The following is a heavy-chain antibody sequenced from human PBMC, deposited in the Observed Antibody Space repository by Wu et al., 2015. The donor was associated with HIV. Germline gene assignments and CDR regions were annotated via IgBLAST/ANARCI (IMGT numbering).Heavy chain of an antibody. D-gene: IGHD4-23*01. Sequence: QVQLVQSGAEVKKPGASMKVSCKASGYTFTGDYMHWVRQAPGQGLEWMGYINPNNGGTNYAQKFQGRVTMTRDTSINTTYMEVSRLRSDDTAVYYCARGRTDYGGNSLIDSWGQGTLVTVSS. V-gene: IGHV1-2*02. J-gene: IGHJ4*02. CDR3: ARGRTDYGGNSLIDS. CDR2: INPNNGGT. CDR1: GYTFTGDY.